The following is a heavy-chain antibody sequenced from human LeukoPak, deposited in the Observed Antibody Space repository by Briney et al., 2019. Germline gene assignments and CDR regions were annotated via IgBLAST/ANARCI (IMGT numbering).Heavy chain of an antibody. Sequence: GGSLRLSCAASGFTFSNHGMHWVRQAPGRGLEWVAFIRYDGSNKYRADSVKGRFTISRDNSKNTLYLQMNSLRAEDTAVYYCAKDRVLRYFDWLFDLDYWGQGTLVTVSS. CDR2: IRYDGSNK. J-gene: IGHJ4*02. V-gene: IGHV3-30*02. CDR3: AKDRVLRYFDWLFDLDY. CDR1: GFTFSNHG. D-gene: IGHD3-9*01.